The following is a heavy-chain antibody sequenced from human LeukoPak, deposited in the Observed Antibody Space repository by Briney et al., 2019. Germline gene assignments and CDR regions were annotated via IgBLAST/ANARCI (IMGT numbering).Heavy chain of an antibody. D-gene: IGHD3-22*01. Sequence: PSETLSLTCAVYGGSFSGYYWSWIRQPPGKGLEWIGEINHSGSTNYNPSLKSRVTISVDTSKNQFSLKLSSVTAADTAVYYCAREWLARGGYYWGQGTLVNVSS. V-gene: IGHV4-34*01. J-gene: IGHJ4*02. CDR3: AREWLARGGYY. CDR2: INHSGST. CDR1: GGSFSGYY.